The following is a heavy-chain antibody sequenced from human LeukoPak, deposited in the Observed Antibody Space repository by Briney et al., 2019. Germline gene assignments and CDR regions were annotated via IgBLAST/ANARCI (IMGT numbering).Heavy chain of an antibody. CDR3: ARDGVSAPNLYSDL. D-gene: IGHD3-3*01. Sequence: SETLSLTCTVSGGSISGYYWSWIRQPPGKGLEWIGSIYYSGSTDYNPSLKSRVIISVDTSKNQFSLSLISVTAADTAVYYCARDGVSAPNLYSDLWGRGTLVTVSS. CDR1: GGSISGYY. CDR2: IYYSGST. V-gene: IGHV4-59*01. J-gene: IGHJ2*01.